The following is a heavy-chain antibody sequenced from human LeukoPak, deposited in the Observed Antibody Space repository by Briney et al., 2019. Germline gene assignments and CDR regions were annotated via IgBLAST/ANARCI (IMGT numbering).Heavy chain of an antibody. D-gene: IGHD3-22*01. J-gene: IGHJ4*02. V-gene: IGHV3-7*01. Sequence: QTGGSLRLSCAASGFTFSNYWMSWVRQAPGKGLEWVANIKEDGSEKYYVDSVKGRFTISRDNSKNTLYLQMNSLRAEDTAVYYCAKRLGYYYDSSGAFDYWGQGTLVTVSS. CDR2: IKEDGSEK. CDR1: GFTFSNYW. CDR3: AKRLGYYYDSSGAFDY.